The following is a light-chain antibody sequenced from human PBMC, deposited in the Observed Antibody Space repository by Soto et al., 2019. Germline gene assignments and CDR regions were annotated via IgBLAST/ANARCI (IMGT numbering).Light chain of an antibody. CDR3: MQGSQWPPIT. J-gene: IGKJ5*01. V-gene: IGKV2-30*02. CDR2: KVS. CDR1: QSLVHRDGNTY. Sequence: DVVVTQSPLSLPVTLGQAASISCRSSQSLVHRDGNTYLCWFRQRPGQSPRRLIYKVSNREAGVPDRFSGSGSGTDFTLKISRVEAEDVGLYYCMQGSQWPPITFGQGTRLEIK.